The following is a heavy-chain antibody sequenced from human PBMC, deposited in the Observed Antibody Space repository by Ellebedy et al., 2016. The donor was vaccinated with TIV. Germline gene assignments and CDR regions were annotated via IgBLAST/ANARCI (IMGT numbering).Heavy chain of an antibody. V-gene: IGHV3-23*01. J-gene: IGHJ3*02. D-gene: IGHD6-6*01. CDR1: GFTFSSYA. CDR3: AKASPQIAARPLDAFDI. CDR2: ISGSGGST. Sequence: GGSLRLXXAASGFTFSSYAMSWVRQAPGKGLEWVSAISGSGGSTYYADSVKGRFTISRDNSKNTLYLQMNSLRAEDTAVYYCAKASPQIAARPLDAFDIWGQGTMVTVSS.